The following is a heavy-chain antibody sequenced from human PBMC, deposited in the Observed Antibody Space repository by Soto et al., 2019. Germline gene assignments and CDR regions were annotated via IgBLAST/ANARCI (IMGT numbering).Heavy chain of an antibody. CDR3: CTYSDLNAFDI. Sequence: QVQLQESGPGLVKPSQTLSLTCTVSGGSISSGEYYWNWIRQHPGEGLEWIGYFYYSGSTYYNPSLRSRVAIFVDKSKNQFSLRLSSVTAADTAMYDCCTYSDLNAFDIWGQGTMVTVSS. CDR1: GGSISSGEYY. J-gene: IGHJ3*02. CDR2: FYYSGST. V-gene: IGHV4-31*03. D-gene: IGHD4-17*01.